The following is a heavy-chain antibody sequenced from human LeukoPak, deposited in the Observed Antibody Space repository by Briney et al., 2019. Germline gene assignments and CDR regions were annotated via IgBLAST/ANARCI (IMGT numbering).Heavy chain of an antibody. J-gene: IGHJ5*02. D-gene: IGHD1-26*01. V-gene: IGHV3-33*01. Sequence: GGSLRLSCAASGFTFTSYDMHWARQAPGKGLEWVALIWYDGSNTYYTDSVRGRFTISRDNSKSTLYLQMNSLRAEDTAIYYCAGDRKSGNFLGEFDHWGLGTLVTVSS. CDR2: IWYDGSNT. CDR1: GFTFTSYD. CDR3: AGDRKSGNFLGEFDH.